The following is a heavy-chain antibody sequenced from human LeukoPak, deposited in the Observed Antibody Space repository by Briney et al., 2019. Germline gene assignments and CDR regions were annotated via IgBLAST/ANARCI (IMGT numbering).Heavy chain of an antibody. D-gene: IGHD4-17*01. CDR2: INPDGRDK. V-gene: IGHV3-7*01. CDR1: GFTFNKCW. Sequence: GGSLRLSCVVSGFTFNKCWMNWVRQAPGKGLEWVAHINPDGRDKYYVDSVKGRFTISRDNAENSLYLQMNSLRAEDTAVYYCASSYGDFPSRVFDPWGQGTLVTVSS. J-gene: IGHJ5*02. CDR3: ASSYGDFPSRVFDP.